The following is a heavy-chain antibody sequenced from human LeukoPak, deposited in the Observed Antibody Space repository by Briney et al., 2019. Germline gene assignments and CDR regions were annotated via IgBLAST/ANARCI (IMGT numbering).Heavy chain of an antibody. Sequence: PSETLSLTCTVSGDSISSHYWSWIRQPPGKGLEWIGYIHYSVTTNYNPSLKSLIAISVDTSKNQFSLKLTSVKAAVTAVYYCARLHYDTSGLYYYFDYWVKGTLVTVS. D-gene: IGHD3-22*01. CDR1: GDSISSHY. CDR3: ARLHYDTSGLYYYFDY. CDR2: IHYSVTT. V-gene: IGHV4-59*08. J-gene: IGHJ4*02.